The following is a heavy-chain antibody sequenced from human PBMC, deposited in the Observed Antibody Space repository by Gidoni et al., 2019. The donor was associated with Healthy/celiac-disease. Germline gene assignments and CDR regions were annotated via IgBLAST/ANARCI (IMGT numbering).Heavy chain of an antibody. Sequence: QVQLQQWGAGLLKPSETLSLTCAVYGGSFSGYYWSWIRQPPGKGLEWIGEINHSGSTNYNPSLKSRVTISVDTSKNQFSLKLSSVTAADTAVYYCARGGFGGLLWFGGNWFDPWGQGTLVTVSS. CDR2: INHSGST. CDR3: ARGGFGGLLWFGGNWFDP. D-gene: IGHD3-10*01. V-gene: IGHV4-34*01. J-gene: IGHJ5*02. CDR1: GGSFSGYY.